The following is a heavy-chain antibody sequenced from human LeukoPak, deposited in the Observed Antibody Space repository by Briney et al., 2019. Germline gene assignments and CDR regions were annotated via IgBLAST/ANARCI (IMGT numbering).Heavy chain of an antibody. CDR2: INHSGST. V-gene: IGHV4-34*01. CDR1: GGSFSGYY. CDR3: ARGRDGYNLD. D-gene: IGHD5-24*01. J-gene: IGHJ4*02. Sequence: SSETLSLTCAVYGGSFSGYYWSWIRQPPGKGLEWIGEINHSGSTNYNPSLKSRVTISIDTSKNQFSLKLSSVTAADTAVYYCARGRDGYNLDWGQGTLVTVSS.